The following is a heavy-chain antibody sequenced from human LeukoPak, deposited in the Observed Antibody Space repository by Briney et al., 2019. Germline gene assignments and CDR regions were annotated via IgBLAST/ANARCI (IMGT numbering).Heavy chain of an antibody. CDR1: GYSISSGYY. J-gene: IGHJ4*02. CDR3: ARQGRVLRGYYFDY. CDR2: IYHSGST. Sequence: SETLSLTCTVSGYSISSGYYWGWIRQPPVKGLEWIGSIYHSGSTYYNPSLKSRVTISVDTSKNQFSLKLSSVTAADTAVYYCARQGRVLRGYYFDYWGQGTLVTVSS. D-gene: IGHD2-8*02. V-gene: IGHV4-38-2*02.